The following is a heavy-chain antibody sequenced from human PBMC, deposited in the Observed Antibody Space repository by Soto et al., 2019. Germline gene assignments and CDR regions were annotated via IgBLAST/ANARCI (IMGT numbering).Heavy chain of an antibody. V-gene: IGHV4-59*01. J-gene: IGHJ4*02. D-gene: IGHD2-15*01. CDR3: AGLRGYAGSPIDY. Sequence: SETLSLTCTVSGGSIISGYWSWIRQPPGKGLEWIGYISYSGNTDYNPSLKSRVTMSVDTPKNQFSLRLSSVTTADTAVYYCAGLRGYAGSPIDYWGQGTLVTVSS. CDR1: GGSIISGY. CDR2: ISYSGNT.